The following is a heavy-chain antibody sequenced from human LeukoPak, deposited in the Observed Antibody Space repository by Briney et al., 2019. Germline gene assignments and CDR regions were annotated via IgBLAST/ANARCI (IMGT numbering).Heavy chain of an antibody. D-gene: IGHD1-1*01. CDR1: GYSFTSYW. J-gene: IGHJ3*02. CDR2: IYPGDSDT. Sequence: GESLKISCKGSGYSFTSYWIGWVRQMPGKGLEWMGIIYPGDSDTRYSPSFQGQVTISADKSISTAYLQWSSLKASDTAMYYCARQALPGWNDPTAFDIWGQGTMVTVSS. CDR3: ARQALPGWNDPTAFDI. V-gene: IGHV5-51*01.